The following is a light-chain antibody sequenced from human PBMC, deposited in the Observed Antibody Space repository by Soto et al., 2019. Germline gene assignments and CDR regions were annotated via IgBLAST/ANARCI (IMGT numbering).Light chain of an antibody. Sequence: EIVMTQSPATLSVSAGETATLSCWASQSVGSKLAWYQRKPGQAPRLLILGASTRATGIPARFSGSGSGTEFTLTIGSLQSEDFAVYYCQQYDEWPLTLGGGTKVEIK. V-gene: IGKV3-15*01. CDR2: GAS. CDR1: QSVGSK. J-gene: IGKJ4*01. CDR3: QQYDEWPLT.